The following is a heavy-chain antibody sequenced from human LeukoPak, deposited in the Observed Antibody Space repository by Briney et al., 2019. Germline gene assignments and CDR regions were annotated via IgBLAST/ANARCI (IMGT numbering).Heavy chain of an antibody. Sequence: PGGSLRLSCAASGFTFSTYSMTWVRQAPGKGLEWISHISAASWGIKYADSVKGRFIISRDNAKDSLYLQMNSLRVEDTAVYYCLRGDRRDYWGRGTLVTVSS. V-gene: IGHV3-48*04. CDR1: GFTFSTYS. CDR2: ISAASWGI. J-gene: IGHJ4*02. CDR3: LRGDRRDY.